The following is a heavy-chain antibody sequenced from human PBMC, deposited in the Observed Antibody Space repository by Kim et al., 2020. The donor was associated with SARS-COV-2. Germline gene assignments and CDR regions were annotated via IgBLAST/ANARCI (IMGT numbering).Heavy chain of an antibody. D-gene: IGHD3-10*01. CDR1: GFTFSDYY. CDR3: ARTRGVRGVINPPDY. J-gene: IGHJ4*02. Sequence: GGSLRLSCAASGFTFSDYYMSWIRQAPGKGLEWVSYISSSSSYTNYADSVKGRFTISRDNAKNSLYLQMNSLRAEDTAVYYCARTRGVRGVINPPDYWGQGTLVTVSS. CDR2: ISSSSSYT. V-gene: IGHV3-11*03.